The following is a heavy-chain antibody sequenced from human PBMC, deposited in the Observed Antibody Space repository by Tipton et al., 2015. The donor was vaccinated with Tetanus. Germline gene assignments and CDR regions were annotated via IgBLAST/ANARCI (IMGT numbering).Heavy chain of an antibody. V-gene: IGHV4-61*05. CDR1: GGSISSSSYY. Sequence: TLSLTCTVSGGSISSSSYYWGWIRQPPGKGLEWISYVFHSGSTNYNPSLKSRVAISMDASKNQISLKLRSVTAADTAVYFCARRSYCTSTRCFDAFDLWGPGTRVTVSS. CDR3: ARRSYCTSTRCFDAFDL. D-gene: IGHD2-2*01. CDR2: VFHSGST. J-gene: IGHJ3*01.